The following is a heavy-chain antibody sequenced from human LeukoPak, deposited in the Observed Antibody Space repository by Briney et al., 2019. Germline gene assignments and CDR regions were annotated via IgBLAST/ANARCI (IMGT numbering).Heavy chain of an antibody. CDR3: AKPEEGPPYYYYYYMDV. Sequence: AGGSLRLSCAASGFTFNYYSMNWVRQAPGKGLEWVSAISGSGGSTYYADSVKGRFTISRDNSKNTLYLQMNSLRAEDTAVYYCAKPEEGPPYYYYYYMDVWGKGTTVTISS. V-gene: IGHV3-23*01. J-gene: IGHJ6*03. CDR2: ISGSGGST. CDR1: GFTFNYYS.